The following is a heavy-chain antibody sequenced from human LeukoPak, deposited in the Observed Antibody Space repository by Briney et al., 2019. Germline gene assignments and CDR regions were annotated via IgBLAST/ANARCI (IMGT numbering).Heavy chain of an antibody. CDR2: ISSSSSYI. V-gene: IGHV3-21*01. CDR1: GFTFSSYS. J-gene: IGHJ3*02. Sequence: GGSLRLSCAASGFTFSSYSMNWVRQAPGKGLEWVSSISSSSSYIYYADSVKGRFTISRDNAKNSLYLQMSSLRAEDTAVYYCARDKDIAVAGPNAFDIWGQGTMVTVSS. D-gene: IGHD6-19*01. CDR3: ARDKDIAVAGPNAFDI.